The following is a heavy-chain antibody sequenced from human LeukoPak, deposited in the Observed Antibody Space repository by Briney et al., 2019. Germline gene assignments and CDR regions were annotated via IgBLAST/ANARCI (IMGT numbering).Heavy chain of an antibody. J-gene: IGHJ5*02. CDR2: ISSSSRDI. V-gene: IGHV3-21*01. D-gene: IGHD1-1*01. CDR1: GFTFSSYT. CDR3: ARGYTRTTGWFDP. Sequence: PGGSLRLSCAASGFTFSSYTMNWVRQAPGKGLEWVAAISSSSRDIFYADSVKGRFSISRDNTQNSLSLQMSSLKAEDTAVYYCARGYTRTTGWFDPWGQGTLVTVSS.